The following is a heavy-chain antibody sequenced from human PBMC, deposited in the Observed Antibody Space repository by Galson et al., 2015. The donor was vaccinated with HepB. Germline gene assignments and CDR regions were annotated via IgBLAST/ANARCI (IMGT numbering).Heavy chain of an antibody. Sequence: SVKVSCKASGYTFTSYYMHWVRQAPGQGLEWMGIINPSGGSTSYAQKFQGRVTMTRDTSTSTVYMELSSLRSEDTAVYYCVYAPGIAAAGGWFDPWGQGTLVTVSS. J-gene: IGHJ5*02. CDR1: GYTFTSYY. CDR2: INPSGGST. V-gene: IGHV1-46*01. D-gene: IGHD6-13*01. CDR3: VYAPGIAAAGGWFDP.